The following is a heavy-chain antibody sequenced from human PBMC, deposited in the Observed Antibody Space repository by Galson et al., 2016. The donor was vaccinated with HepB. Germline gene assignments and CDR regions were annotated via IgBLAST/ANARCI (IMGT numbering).Heavy chain of an antibody. V-gene: IGHV3-21*01. CDR1: GFTFNSYT. Sequence: SLRLSCAASGFTFNSYTMNWVRQAPGKGLEWVSSISISSSYIYYADSVKGRFTISRDNAKNSLYLQMSSLRTEDTAVYYCVKGGGYSSGWYKGAFDYWGQGTLVTVSS. J-gene: IGHJ4*02. D-gene: IGHD6-19*01. CDR3: VKGGGYSSGWYKGAFDY. CDR2: ISISSSYI.